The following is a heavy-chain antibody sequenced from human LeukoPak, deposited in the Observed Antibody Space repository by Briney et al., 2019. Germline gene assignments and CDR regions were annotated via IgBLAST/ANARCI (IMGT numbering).Heavy chain of an antibody. Sequence: GSSLRLSCAASGFTVSSNYMSWVRQAPGKGLEWVSVIYSGGSTYYADSVKGRFTISRDNSKNTLYLQMNSLRAEDTAVYYCARGLWGKAAAGQPTIDYWGQGTLVTVSS. D-gene: IGHD6-13*01. CDR1: GFTVSSNY. CDR2: IYSGGST. J-gene: IGHJ4*02. CDR3: ARGLWGKAAAGQPTIDY. V-gene: IGHV3-53*01.